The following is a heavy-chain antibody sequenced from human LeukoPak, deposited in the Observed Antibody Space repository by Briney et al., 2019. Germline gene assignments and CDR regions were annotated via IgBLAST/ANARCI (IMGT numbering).Heavy chain of an antibody. CDR2: IYSGGST. D-gene: IGHD5-18*01. CDR3: VRDGGYSSRAFDL. V-gene: IGHV3-66*01. CDR1: GFTVSSNS. J-gene: IGHJ3*01. Sequence: PGGSLRLSCAASGFTVSSNSMTWVRQAPGKGLEWVSVIYSGGSTYYADSVKGRFTISRDNSKNTLYLQMNSLRAEDTAVYYCVRDGGYSSRAFDLWGQGTLVSVSS.